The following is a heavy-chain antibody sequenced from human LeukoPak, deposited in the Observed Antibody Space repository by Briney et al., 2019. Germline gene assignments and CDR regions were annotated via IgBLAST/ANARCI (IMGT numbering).Heavy chain of an antibody. Sequence: PSETLSLTCTVSGGSISSYYWSWIRQPAGKGLEWIGRIYTSGSTNYNPSLKSRVTMSVDTSKNQFSLKLGSVTAADTAVYYCAREGYSSSWYAAYYYYMDVWGKGTTVTVSS. CDR1: GGSISSYY. J-gene: IGHJ6*03. CDR3: AREGYSSSWYAAYYYYMDV. CDR2: IYTSGST. D-gene: IGHD6-13*01. V-gene: IGHV4-4*07.